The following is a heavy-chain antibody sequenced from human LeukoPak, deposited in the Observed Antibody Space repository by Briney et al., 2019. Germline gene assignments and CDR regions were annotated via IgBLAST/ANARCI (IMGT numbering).Heavy chain of an antibody. D-gene: IGHD3-3*01. Sequence: GASVKVSCKASGYTFIGYYMHRVRQAPGQGLEWMGWINPTSGGTKYAQKFQGRVTMTRDMSISTAYMELSTLRSDDTAQYYCARDSMSYDYWSGYPQDPFDYWGQGTLVTVSS. J-gene: IGHJ4*02. CDR3: ARDSMSYDYWSGYPQDPFDY. CDR2: INPTSGGT. CDR1: GYTFIGYY. V-gene: IGHV1-2*02.